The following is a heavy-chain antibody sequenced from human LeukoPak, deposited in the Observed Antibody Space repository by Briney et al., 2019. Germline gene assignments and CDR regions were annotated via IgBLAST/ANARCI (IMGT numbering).Heavy chain of an antibody. D-gene: IGHD3-22*01. CDR3: ARGFDYYDSSGYPDYFDY. V-gene: IGHV4-34*01. CDR1: GGSFSGYY. Sequence: PSGTLSLTCAVYGGSFSGYYWSWIRQPPGKGLEWIGEINHSGSTNYNPSLKSRVTISVDTSKNQFSLKLSSVTAADTAVYYCARGFDYYDSSGYPDYFDYWGQGTLVTVSS. CDR2: INHSGST. J-gene: IGHJ4*02.